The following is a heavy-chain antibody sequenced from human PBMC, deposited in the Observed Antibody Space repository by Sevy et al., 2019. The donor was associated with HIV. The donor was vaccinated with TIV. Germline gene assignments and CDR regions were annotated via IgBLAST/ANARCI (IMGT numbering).Heavy chain of an antibody. D-gene: IGHD3-22*01. V-gene: IGHV4-39*01. J-gene: IGHJ5*02. CDR3: ARHPSGIPMLVVPLGWFDP. Sequence: SETLSLTCIVSGGSVSSNNYYWGWIRQSPGKGLEWIGSIFYTGKTHYSSSLKSRVTFSVDTSKNQFSLKLNSVTAPDTAVYYCARHPSGIPMLVVPLGWFDPWGQGILVTVSS. CDR2: IFYTGKT. CDR1: GGSVSSNNYY.